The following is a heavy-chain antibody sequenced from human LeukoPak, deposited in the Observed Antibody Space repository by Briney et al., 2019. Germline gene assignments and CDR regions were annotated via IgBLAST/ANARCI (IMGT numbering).Heavy chain of an antibody. CDR3: ARLVRYCSSDSCYPFDY. V-gene: IGHV4-39*01. Sequence: GSLRLSCAASGFTFSSYAMSWVRQAPGKGLEWIGSMYYSGGTYYNPSLKSRVTISIDTSKNQFSLKLNSVTAADTAVYYCARLVRYCSSDSCYPFDYWGQGTLVTVSS. J-gene: IGHJ4*02. CDR1: GFTFSSYA. CDR2: MYYSGGT. D-gene: IGHD2-2*01.